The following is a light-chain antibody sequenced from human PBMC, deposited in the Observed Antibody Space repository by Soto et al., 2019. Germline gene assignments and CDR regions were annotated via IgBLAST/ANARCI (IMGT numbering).Light chain of an antibody. CDR3: GADHGSGSNFVV. J-gene: IGLJ2*01. Sequence: QSVLTQPPSASASLGASVTLTCTLSSGYSSYKVDWYQQRPGKGPRFVMRVGTGGIVGSKGDGIPDRFSVLGSGLNRYLTIKNIQEEDEGDYHCGADHGSGSNFVVFGGGTKLTVL. CDR1: SGYSSYK. V-gene: IGLV9-49*01. CDR2: VGTGGIVG.